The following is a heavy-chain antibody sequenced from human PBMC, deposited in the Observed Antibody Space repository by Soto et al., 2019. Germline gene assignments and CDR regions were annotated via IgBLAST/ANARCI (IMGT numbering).Heavy chain of an antibody. CDR3: ARELNTESSAYYSFAF. V-gene: IGHV1-18*01. CDR2: VSTNDDRT. CDR1: GYTFTAYG. J-gene: IGHJ4*02. D-gene: IGHD3-22*01. Sequence: QGQMVQSGPEVKMPGASVKVSCKTSGYTFTAYGLAWLRQAPGQGPEWMGWVSTNDDRTNYARKFQSRVTMTTDRSTTTTSMDLRSLATDDTSVYYCARELNTESSAYYSFAFWGQGTLVTVSS.